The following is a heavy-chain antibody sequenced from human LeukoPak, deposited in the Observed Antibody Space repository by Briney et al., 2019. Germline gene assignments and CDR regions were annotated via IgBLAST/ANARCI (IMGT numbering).Heavy chain of an antibody. CDR2: INPNSGGT. D-gene: IGHD2-21*01. Sequence: ASVKVSCKASGYTFTGYYMHWVRQAPGQGLGWMGWINPNSGGTNYAQKFQGRVTMTRDTSISTAYMELSRLRSDDTAVYYCARVRRSYRGGDCYPYAFNIWGQGTMVTVSS. V-gene: IGHV1-2*02. J-gene: IGHJ3*02. CDR1: GYTFTGYY. CDR3: ARVRRSYRGGDCYPYAFNI.